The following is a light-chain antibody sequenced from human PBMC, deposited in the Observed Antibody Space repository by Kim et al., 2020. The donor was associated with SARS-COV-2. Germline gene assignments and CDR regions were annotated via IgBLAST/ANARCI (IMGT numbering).Light chain of an antibody. V-gene: IGLV2-14*03. CDR3: TSYRSSGYV. Sequence: QSVLTQPASVSGSPGQSITISCTGTSSDVGGYNYVSWYQQYPGKDPKLMIYDVFKRPSGVSNRFSGSKSGNTASLTISGLQAEDEADYYCTSYRSSGYVFGTGTKVTVL. CDR1: SSDVGGYNY. CDR2: DVF. J-gene: IGLJ1*01.